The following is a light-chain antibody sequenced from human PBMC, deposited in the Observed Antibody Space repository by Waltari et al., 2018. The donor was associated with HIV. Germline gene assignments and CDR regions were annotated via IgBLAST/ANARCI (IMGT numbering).Light chain of an antibody. CDR2: RND. CDR1: RSNIGKNF. Sequence: QSVLTQPPSASGTPGQRVTISCSGSRSNIGKNFIYWYQQFPGTAPKLLIYRNDKRPAGVPDRFSCAKYGTCDARASRGGRSEDEADYYWATWDDSLRGWVFGGGTKLTVL. V-gene: IGLV1-47*01. J-gene: IGLJ3*02. CDR3: ATWDDSLRGWV.